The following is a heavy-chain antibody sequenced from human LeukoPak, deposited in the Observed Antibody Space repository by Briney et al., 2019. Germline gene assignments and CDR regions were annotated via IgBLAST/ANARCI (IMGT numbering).Heavy chain of an antibody. CDR3: ATSPLVRGTYYYYYMDV. J-gene: IGHJ6*03. D-gene: IGHD1-1*01. CDR1: GGSISSSSYY. CDR2: IYYSGST. Sequence: PSETLSLTCTVSGGSISSSSYYWGWIRQPPGKGLEWIGSIYYSGSTYYNPSLKSRVTISVDTSKNQFSLKLSSATAADTAVYYCATSPLVRGTYYYYYMDVWGKGTTVTVSS. V-gene: IGHV4-39*01.